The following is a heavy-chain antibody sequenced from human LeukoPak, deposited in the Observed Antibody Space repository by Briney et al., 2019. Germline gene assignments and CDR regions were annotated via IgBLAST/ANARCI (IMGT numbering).Heavy chain of an antibody. CDR2: IYTSGST. J-gene: IGHJ4*02. V-gene: IGHV4-4*07. Sequence: SETLSLTCTVSGGSISSYYWSWIRQPAGKGLEWIGRIYTSGSTNYNPSLKSRVTMSVDTSKNQFSLKLSSVTAADTAVYYCARSDFWSGYYYFDYWGQGALVTVSS. CDR1: GGSISSYY. CDR3: ARSDFWSGYYYFDY. D-gene: IGHD3-3*01.